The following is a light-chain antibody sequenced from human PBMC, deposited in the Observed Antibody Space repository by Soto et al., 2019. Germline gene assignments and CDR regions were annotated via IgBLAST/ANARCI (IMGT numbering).Light chain of an antibody. CDR3: MQSQQTPPP. Sequence: DIVMTQSPLSLPVTPGEPASSSCSSSQSLLQSNGYNYLDLYLQQPGQSPKPLIFFGSYRASGVPDRFSGSGSGTDVTLKIRSVEADDVGIYCCMQSQQTPPPFGQGTSVEIQ. CDR1: QSLLQSNGYNY. J-gene: IGKJ1*01. V-gene: IGKV2-28*01. CDR2: FGS.